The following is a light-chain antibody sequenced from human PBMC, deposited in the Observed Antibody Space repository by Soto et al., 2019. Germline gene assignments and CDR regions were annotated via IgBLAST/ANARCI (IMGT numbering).Light chain of an antibody. CDR1: AGGVPSGHY. J-gene: IGLJ1*01. V-gene: IGLV7-46*01. Sequence: QAVVTQEPSLTVSPGGTVTLTCGSSAGGVPSGHYPYWCQQKPGQAPTQLIYDAINTYSWTPDRCSGSLLAGKAALTLSGAQPEDEAEYYCLLSYVGVPYVVGTGTKLTVL. CDR2: DAI. CDR3: LLSYVGVPYV.